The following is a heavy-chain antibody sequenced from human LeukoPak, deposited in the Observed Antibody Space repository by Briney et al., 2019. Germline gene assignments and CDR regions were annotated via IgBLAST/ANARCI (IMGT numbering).Heavy chain of an antibody. J-gene: IGHJ4*02. CDR2: LSPDSQYE. Sequence: GGSLRLSCAASGFSFSNSAMHWVRQPTGKGLEWVAILSPDSQYERYGDPMRGRFTISRDNSKNTVSLQMNSLRQEDTAVYYCARTGSTVTMLYPFDHWGQGTLVTVSS. CDR1: GFSFSNSA. CDR3: ARTGSTVTMLYPFDH. V-gene: IGHV3-30*14. D-gene: IGHD4-17*01.